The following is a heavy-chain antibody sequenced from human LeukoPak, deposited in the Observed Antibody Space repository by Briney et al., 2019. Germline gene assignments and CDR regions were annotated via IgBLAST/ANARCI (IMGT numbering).Heavy chain of an antibody. CDR2: ISGSSGII. V-gene: IGHV3-48*01. CDR3: AMGLGYDGWDYFDY. CDR1: GFTFNTYT. D-gene: IGHD5-18*01. J-gene: IGHJ4*02. Sequence: PGGSLRLSCAASGFTFNTYTMNWVRQAPGKGLEWVSYISGSSGIIDYADSVRGRFTISRDNAKNSLYLQMNSLRAEDTAVYYCAMGLGYDGWDYFDYWGQGTLVTVSS.